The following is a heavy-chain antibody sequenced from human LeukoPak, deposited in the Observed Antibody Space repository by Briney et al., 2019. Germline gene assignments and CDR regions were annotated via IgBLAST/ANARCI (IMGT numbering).Heavy chain of an antibody. J-gene: IGHJ4*02. CDR2: IIPIFGTA. V-gene: IGHV1-69*05. CDR3: ASYDYCDSSGYYPFGY. Sequence: SVKVSCKASEGTFSRYAISWVRQAPGQGREWMGRIIPIFGTANYAQKFQDRVTITTDESTSTAYIELSSLRSEDTAVYYCASYDYCDSSGYYPFGYWGEGPLVTVSS. D-gene: IGHD3-22*01. CDR1: EGTFSRYA.